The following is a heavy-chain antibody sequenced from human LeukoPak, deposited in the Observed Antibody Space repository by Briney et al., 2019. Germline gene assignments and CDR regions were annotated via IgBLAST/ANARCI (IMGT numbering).Heavy chain of an antibody. V-gene: IGHV3-30*02. CDR3: AKEKQTTRITIFGVVGSDY. CDR1: GFTFSSYG. Sequence: PGGSLRLSCAASGFTFSSYGMHWVRQAPGKGLEWVAFIRYDGSNKYYADSVKGRFTISRDNSKNTLYLQMNSLRAEDKTVYYCAKEKQTTRITIFGVVGSDYWGQGTLVTVSS. D-gene: IGHD3-3*01. J-gene: IGHJ4*02. CDR2: IRYDGSNK.